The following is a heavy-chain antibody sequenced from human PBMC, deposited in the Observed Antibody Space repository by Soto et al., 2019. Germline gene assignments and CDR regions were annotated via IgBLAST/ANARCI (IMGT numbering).Heavy chain of an antibody. CDR3: ARHEGMTTSYYYYGLNV. CDR1: GGSISSSSYY. Sequence: SETLSLTCTVSGGSISSSSYYWDWIRQPPGKGLEWIGSIFYSGTTYYNPSLKSRVTISVDTSKNQFSLELSSVTAADTAVYYCARHEGMTTSYYYYGLNVWGRGTTVTVSS. V-gene: IGHV4-39*01. J-gene: IGHJ6*02. D-gene: IGHD4-4*01. CDR2: IFYSGTT.